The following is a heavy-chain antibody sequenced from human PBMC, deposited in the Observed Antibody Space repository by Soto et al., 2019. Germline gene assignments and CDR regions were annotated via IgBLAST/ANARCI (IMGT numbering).Heavy chain of an antibody. CDR3: ARHINGYNPLDY. Sequence: GESLKISCKVSGNSFTDYWIGWVRQMPGKGLEWMGIIYPENSDARYSPSFQGQVTISADKSVSTAYLQWSSLKASDTAIYYCARHINGYNPLDYCGQGTLGTVSS. V-gene: IGHV5-51*01. J-gene: IGHJ4*02. CDR1: GNSFTDYW. CDR2: IYPENSDA. D-gene: IGHD1-1*01.